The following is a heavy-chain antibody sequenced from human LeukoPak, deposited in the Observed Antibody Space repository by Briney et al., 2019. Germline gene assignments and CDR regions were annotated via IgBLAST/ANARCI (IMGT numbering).Heavy chain of an antibody. V-gene: IGHV1-2*02. J-gene: IGHJ6*02. D-gene: IGHD3-10*02. CDR3: ARHDDNVRAVDV. CDR1: GYTFTDFF. CDR2: IHPNSGDT. Sequence: ASVKLSCKASGYTFTDFFLQWVRRAPGQGLEWMGWIHPNSGDTNYAQKFQGRVTLTRDTSISTAYMELSRLRSDDTAVYYCARHDDNVRAVDVWGQGTTVTVSS.